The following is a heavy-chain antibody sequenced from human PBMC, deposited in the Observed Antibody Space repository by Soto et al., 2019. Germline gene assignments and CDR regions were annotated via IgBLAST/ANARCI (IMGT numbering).Heavy chain of an antibody. V-gene: IGHV3-48*03. D-gene: IGHD3-10*01. CDR3: ARETSYGQSATIVGEF. Sequence: EVQLVESGGGVVQPGGSLRLSCVGSGFRFNEYEINWVRQAPGKGLEWISYINSGGSLIYYAASVKGRFTISRDNNKDSAYLQMNSLRADDTALYYCARETSYGQSATIVGEFWGQGTLVTVSS. CDR2: INSGGSLI. CDR1: GFRFNEYE. J-gene: IGHJ4*02.